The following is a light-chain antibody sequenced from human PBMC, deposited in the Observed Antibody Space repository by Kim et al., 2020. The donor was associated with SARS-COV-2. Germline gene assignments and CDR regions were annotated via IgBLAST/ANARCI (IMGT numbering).Light chain of an antibody. J-gene: IGKJ1*01. Sequence: DIQMTQSPSSLSSSVGDRATITCRASQGIRNYLAWYQQKPGKVPKLLIYAASALRSGVPSRFSGSGSGTDFTLTITSLQPEDVAVYYCQQCKSGPWTFGHGTKVDIK. CDR3: QQCKSGPWT. V-gene: IGKV1-27*01. CDR2: AAS. CDR1: QGIRNY.